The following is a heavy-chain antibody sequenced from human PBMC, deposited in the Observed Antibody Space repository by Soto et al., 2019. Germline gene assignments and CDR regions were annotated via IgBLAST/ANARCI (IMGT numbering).Heavy chain of an antibody. Sequence: QVQLVESGGGVVQPGRSLRLSCVASGFTFSSYAMHWVRQAPGKGLEWVAVISYDVSNKYYADSVKGRFTISRDNSKNTLYLQMNSLRAEDTAVYYCARTSMVRDYYGMDVWGQGTTVTVSS. CDR2: ISYDVSNK. CDR1: GFTFSSYA. D-gene: IGHD3-10*01. CDR3: ARTSMVRDYYGMDV. V-gene: IGHV3-30-3*01. J-gene: IGHJ6*02.